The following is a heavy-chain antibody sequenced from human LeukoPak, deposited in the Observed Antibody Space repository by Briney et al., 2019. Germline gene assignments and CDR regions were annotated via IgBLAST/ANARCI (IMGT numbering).Heavy chain of an antibody. D-gene: IGHD1-26*01. Sequence: GESLKISCKGSGYSFTSYWIGWVRQMPGKGLEWMGIIHPGDSDTRYSPSFQGQVTISADKSISTAYLQWSSLKASDTAMYYCARGSGSPGGWYYYGMDVWGQGTTVTVSS. J-gene: IGHJ6*02. CDR1: GYSFTSYW. V-gene: IGHV5-51*01. CDR3: ARGSGSPGGWYYYGMDV. CDR2: IHPGDSDT.